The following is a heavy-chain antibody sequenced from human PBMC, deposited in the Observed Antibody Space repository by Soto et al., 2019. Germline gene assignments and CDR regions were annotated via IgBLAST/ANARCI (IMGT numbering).Heavy chain of an antibody. V-gene: IGHV4-31*03. D-gene: IGHD3-10*01. CDR2: IYYSGST. J-gene: IGHJ6*02. CDR3: ARDVGIGFGELSTSANYYYGLEV. Sequence: QVQLQESGPGLVKPSQTLSLTCTVSGGSISSGGYYWTWIRQHPEKGLEWIGYIYYSGSTHYNTSLKRRATIAADTSRNQFSLDLNFVTGAATAVYYCARDVGIGFGELSTSANYYYGLEVWCQGTTVTVYS. CDR1: GGSISSGGYY.